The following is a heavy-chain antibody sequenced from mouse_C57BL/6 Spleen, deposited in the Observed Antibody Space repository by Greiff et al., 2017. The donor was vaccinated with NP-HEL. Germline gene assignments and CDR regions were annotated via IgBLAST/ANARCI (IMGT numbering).Heavy chain of an antibody. Sequence: EVNLVESGGDLVKPGGSLKLSCAASGFTFSSYGMSWVRQTPDKRLEWVATISSGGSYPYYPDSVKGRYPISRDNAKNTLYLQMSSLKSEDTAMYYCARHDGSFWAMDYWGQGTSVTVSS. CDR1: GFTFSSYG. CDR3: ARHDGSFWAMDY. J-gene: IGHJ4*01. D-gene: IGHD1-1*02. CDR2: ISSGGSYP. V-gene: IGHV5-6*01.